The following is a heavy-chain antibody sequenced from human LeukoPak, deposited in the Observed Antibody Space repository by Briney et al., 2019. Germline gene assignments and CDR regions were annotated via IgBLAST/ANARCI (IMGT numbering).Heavy chain of an antibody. Sequence: SETLSLTCTVSGFSISSRYYWGWVRQPPGKGLEGIGSMYHGGNTYYNPSLRSRVTISVDTAKNQLSLKLISVTAADTAVYYCARMCGGWDFDLWGRGTLVTVSS. CDR2: MYHGGNT. D-gene: IGHD3-10*02. V-gene: IGHV4-38-2*02. J-gene: IGHJ2*01. CDR1: GFSISSRYY. CDR3: ARMCGGWDFDL.